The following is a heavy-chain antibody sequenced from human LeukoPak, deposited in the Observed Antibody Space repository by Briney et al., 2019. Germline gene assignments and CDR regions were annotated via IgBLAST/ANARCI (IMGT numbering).Heavy chain of an antibody. CDR1: GGSISSYY. J-gene: IGHJ5*02. CDR3: ARAGSGRNWFDP. V-gene: IGHV4-59*01. D-gene: IGHD3-10*01. Sequence: PAETLSLTCTVSGGSISSYYWSWIRQPPGKGLEWIGYIYYSGSTNYNPSLKSRVTISVDTSKNQFSLKLSSVTAADTAVYYCARAGSGRNWFDPWGQGTLVTVSS. CDR2: IYYSGST.